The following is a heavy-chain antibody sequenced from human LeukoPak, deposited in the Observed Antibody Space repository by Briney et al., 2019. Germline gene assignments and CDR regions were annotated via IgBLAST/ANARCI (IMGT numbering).Heavy chain of an antibody. CDR2: ISSSSSYI. Sequence: GGSLRLSCAASGFTFSRHSMNWVRQAPGKGLEWVSSISSSSSYIYYADSVKGRFTISRDNARNSLYLQMNSLRAEDTAVYYCARDSRNIVAELDFWGQGTLVTVSS. D-gene: IGHD5-12*01. CDR3: ARDSRNIVAELDF. J-gene: IGHJ4*02. V-gene: IGHV3-21*01. CDR1: GFTFSRHS.